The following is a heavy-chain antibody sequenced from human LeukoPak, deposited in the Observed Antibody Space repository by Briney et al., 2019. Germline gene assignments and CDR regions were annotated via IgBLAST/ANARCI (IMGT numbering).Heavy chain of an antibody. CDR1: GYTLTELS. J-gene: IGHJ4*02. D-gene: IGHD1-26*01. CDR2: INTNTGNP. CDR3: ASGPSYSGSNEYFDS. V-gene: IGHV7-4-1*02. Sequence: ASVKVSCKVSGYTLTELSMHWVRQAPGQGLEWMGWINTNTGNPTYAQDFTGRFVFSLDTSVSTTYLQISSLKAEDTAVYYCASGPSYSGSNEYFDSWGQGTLVTVSS.